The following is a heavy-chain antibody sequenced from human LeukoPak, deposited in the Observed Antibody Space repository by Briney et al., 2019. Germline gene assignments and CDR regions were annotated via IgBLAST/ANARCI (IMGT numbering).Heavy chain of an antibody. J-gene: IGHJ4*02. CDR2: IRYDGSNK. CDR3: AKSPHPWYSSGWYYFDY. Sequence: GGSLRLSCAASGFTFSSYGMHWVRQAPRKGLEWVAFIRYDGSNKYYADSVKGRFTISRDNSKNTLYLQMNSLRAEDTAVYYCAKSPHPWYSSGWYYFDYWGQGTLVTVSS. V-gene: IGHV3-30*02. D-gene: IGHD6-19*01. CDR1: GFTFSSYG.